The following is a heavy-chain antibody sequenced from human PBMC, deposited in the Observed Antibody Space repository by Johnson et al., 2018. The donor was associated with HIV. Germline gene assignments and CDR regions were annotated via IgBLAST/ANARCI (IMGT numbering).Heavy chain of an antibody. V-gene: IGHV3-30*02. CDR3: ARELRIAARGLAFDI. CDR2: IRYDGSNK. D-gene: IGHD6-6*01. CDR1: GFTFSSYG. Sequence: QVQLVESGGGVVQPGGSLRLSCAASGFTFSSYGMHWVRQAPGKGLEWVAFIRYDGSNKYYADSVKGRFTISRDNSKNKLYLQMNSLRAEDTAVYYCARELRIAARGLAFDIWGRGTMVTVSS. J-gene: IGHJ3*02.